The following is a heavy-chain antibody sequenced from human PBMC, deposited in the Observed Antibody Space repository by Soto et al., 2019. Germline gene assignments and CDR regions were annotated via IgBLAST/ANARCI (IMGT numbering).Heavy chain of an antibody. CDR1: GYPFNSYH. CDR2: INPTEAST. D-gene: IGHD3-10*01. Sequence: QVQLVQSGAEVRKPGASVKLSCQTSGYPFNSYHMHWVRQAPGQGLEWMGVINPTEASTRYSQKFQNRVIMTRDTPTSSVHMELSRLRSEDTAMYFCASCRDIRVVYPRFDPWGQGTRVTVSS. J-gene: IGHJ5*02. CDR3: ASCRDIRVVYPRFDP. V-gene: IGHV1-46*02.